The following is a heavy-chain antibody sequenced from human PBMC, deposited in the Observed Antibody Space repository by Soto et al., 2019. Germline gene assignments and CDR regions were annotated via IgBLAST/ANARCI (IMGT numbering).Heavy chain of an antibody. D-gene: IGHD6-13*01. CDR2: ISGDNINS. Sequence: GASVKVSCKASGFTFSDYGLSWVRQAPGQPLEWMGWISGDNINSKYSQKFQGRLTMTTDTSTATASMELRSRTSDDTAVYSCGREGQQLAQEKYYQFNGMDVWGQGTTVTVSS. V-gene: IGHV1-18*01. CDR1: GFTFSDYG. J-gene: IGHJ6*02. CDR3: GREGQQLAQEKYYQFNGMDV.